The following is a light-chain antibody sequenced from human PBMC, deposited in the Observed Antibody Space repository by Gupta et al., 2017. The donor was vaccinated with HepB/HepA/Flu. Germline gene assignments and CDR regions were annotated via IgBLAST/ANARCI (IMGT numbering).Light chain of an antibody. J-gene: IGLJ3*02. V-gene: IGLV2-14*03. Sequence: SALTQPASVSGSPGQSLTISCTGTSHDSGRYNYVSWYQHHPGNTPKLMFYDATNRPSGVSNRFSGSKAGNTASLTISGLEDEDEADYYRTSNTTSSTLVFGGGTKLTVL. CDR1: SHDSGRYNY. CDR3: TSNTTSSTLV. CDR2: DAT.